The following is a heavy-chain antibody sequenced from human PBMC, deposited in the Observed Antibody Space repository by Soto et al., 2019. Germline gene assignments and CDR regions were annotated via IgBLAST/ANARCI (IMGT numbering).Heavy chain of an antibody. CDR1: GFTFSSYA. V-gene: IGHV3-30-3*01. CDR3: AREAAMDYYYYGMDV. D-gene: IGHD5-18*01. CDR2: ISYDGSNK. J-gene: IGHJ6*02. Sequence: PGGSLRLSCAASGFTFSSYAMHWVRQAPGKGLEWVAVISYDGSNKYYADSVKGRFTISRDNSKNTLYLQMNSLRAEDTAVYYCAREAAMDYYYYGMDVWGQGTTVTVSS.